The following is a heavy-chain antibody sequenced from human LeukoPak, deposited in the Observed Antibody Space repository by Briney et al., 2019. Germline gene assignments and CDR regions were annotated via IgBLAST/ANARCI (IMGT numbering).Heavy chain of an antibody. Sequence: GGSLRLSCAASGFTFSTYTMSWVRQAPAKGLEWVSAISGSGGNTYYADSVKGRFTISRDNSKNTLYLQMDSRRADDTAVYYCAKATFSRTSSFDYWGQGTLVTASS. J-gene: IGHJ4*02. CDR3: AKATFSRTSSFDY. D-gene: IGHD6-6*01. CDR2: ISGSGGNT. CDR1: GFTFSTYT. V-gene: IGHV3-23*01.